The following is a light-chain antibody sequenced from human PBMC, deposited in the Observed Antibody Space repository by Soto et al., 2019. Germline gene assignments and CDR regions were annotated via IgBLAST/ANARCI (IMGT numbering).Light chain of an antibody. J-gene: IGKJ1*01. CDR1: QSVSSS. CDR2: GAS. Sequence: EIVMTQSPATLSVSPGERGTLSCRSSQSVSSSLAWYQQRPGQAPRLLIYGASTRATGIPARFSGSGSGTEFTLTISSLQSEDFAVYYCQQYNNWAQTFGQGTKGEIK. CDR3: QQYNNWAQT. V-gene: IGKV3-15*01.